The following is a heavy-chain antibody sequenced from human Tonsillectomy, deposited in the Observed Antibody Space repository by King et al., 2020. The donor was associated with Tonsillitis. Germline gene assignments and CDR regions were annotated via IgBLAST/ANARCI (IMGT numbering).Heavy chain of an antibody. CDR1: GFTFSSYS. J-gene: IGHJ6*02. CDR3: ARATCYYYGSWSYYVRGNYYYYYGMVV. D-gene: IGHD3-10*01. CDR2: ISSSSSTI. Sequence: VQLVESGGGLVQPGGSLRLSCAASGFTFSSYSMNWVRQAPGKGLEWVSYISSSSSTIYYADSVKGRFTISRDNAKNSLYLQMNSLRAEDTAVYYCARATCYYYGSWSYYVRGNYYYYYGMVVWGQGTTVTVSS. V-gene: IGHV3-48*01.